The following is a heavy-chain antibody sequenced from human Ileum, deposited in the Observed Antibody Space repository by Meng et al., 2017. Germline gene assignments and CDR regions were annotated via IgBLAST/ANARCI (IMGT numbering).Heavy chain of an antibody. CDR1: GDSGSSDSGA. CDR3: ARGWYSSGFHS. D-gene: IGHD6-19*01. Sequence: QVQLPQSGPGLGKPPQTLSLTCAISGDSGSSDSGAWNWIRQSPSRGLEWLGRTFYRSKWNDDFAESVKSRITITTDTSKNQFSLQLNSVTPEDTAVYYCARGWYSSGFHSWGQGTLVTVSS. J-gene: IGHJ4*02. V-gene: IGHV6-1*01. CDR2: TFYRSKWND.